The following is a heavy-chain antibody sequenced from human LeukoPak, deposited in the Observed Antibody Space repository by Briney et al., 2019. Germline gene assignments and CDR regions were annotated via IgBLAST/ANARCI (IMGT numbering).Heavy chain of an antibody. V-gene: IGHV3-11*06. J-gene: IGHJ4*02. CDR3: AREAGTGSVDY. CDR2: ISSSSSYT. D-gene: IGHD6-19*01. CDR1: GFTFSDYY. Sequence: PGGPLRLSCAASGFTFSDYYMSWIRQAPGKGLEWVSYISSSSSYTDYADSVKGRFTISRDNAKNSLYLQMNSLRAEDTAVYYCAREAGTGSVDYWGQGTLVTVSS.